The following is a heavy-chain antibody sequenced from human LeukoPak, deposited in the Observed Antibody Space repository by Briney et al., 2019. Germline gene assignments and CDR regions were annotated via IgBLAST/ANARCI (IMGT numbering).Heavy chain of an antibody. CDR1: GGSIGSSSYY. Sequence: SETLSLTCTVSGGSIGSSSYYWGWIRQPPGKGLEWIGSIYYSGSTYYNPSLKSRVTISVDTSKNQFSLKLSSVTAADTAVYYCARQGFLRDYYYGMDVWGQGTTVTVSS. CDR2: IYYSGST. CDR3: ARQGFLRDYYYGMDV. J-gene: IGHJ6*02. V-gene: IGHV4-39*01.